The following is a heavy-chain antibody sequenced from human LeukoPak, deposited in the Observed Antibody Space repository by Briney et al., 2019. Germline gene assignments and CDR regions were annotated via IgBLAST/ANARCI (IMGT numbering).Heavy chain of an antibody. J-gene: IGHJ4*02. CDR2: IYSGVPT. CDR3: VQTTGWPGFDY. V-gene: IGHV4-4*09. D-gene: IGHD1-1*01. CDR1: GVSINRFY. Sequence: SETLSLTCTTSGVSINRFYWSWVRQPPGEGLEWIGNIYSGVPTYFNPSLKSRVTISVDTSKNQFSPNLTSVTAADTAMYYCVQTTGWPGFDYWGQGILVTVSS.